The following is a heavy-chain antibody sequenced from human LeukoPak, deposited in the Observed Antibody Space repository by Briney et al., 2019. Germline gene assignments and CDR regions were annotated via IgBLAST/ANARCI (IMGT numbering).Heavy chain of an antibody. CDR3: ARHFLAAAGSKGPLDY. CDR1: GFTFSSHA. Sequence: PGGSLRLSCAASGFTFSSHAMHWVRQAPGKGLEWVATISYDGNNKYYADSVKGRFTISRDNSKNTLYLQMNSLRAEDTAVYYCARHFLAAAGSKGPLDYWGQETLVTVSS. V-gene: IGHV3-30-3*01. J-gene: IGHJ4*02. CDR2: ISYDGNNK. D-gene: IGHD6-13*01.